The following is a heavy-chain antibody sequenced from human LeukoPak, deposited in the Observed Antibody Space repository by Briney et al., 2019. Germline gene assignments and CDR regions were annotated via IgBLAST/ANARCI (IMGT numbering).Heavy chain of an antibody. CDR1: GYTFTSYA. D-gene: IGHD6-13*01. CDR3: ASVSSWDDYDY. CDR2: INAGNGNT. J-gene: IGHJ4*02. Sequence: ASVKVSYKASGYTFTSYAMHWVRQAPGQRLEWMGWINAGNGNTKYSQKFQGRVTITRDSSASTAYMELSSLRSEDTAVYYCASVSSWDDYDYWGQGTLVTVSS. V-gene: IGHV1-3*01.